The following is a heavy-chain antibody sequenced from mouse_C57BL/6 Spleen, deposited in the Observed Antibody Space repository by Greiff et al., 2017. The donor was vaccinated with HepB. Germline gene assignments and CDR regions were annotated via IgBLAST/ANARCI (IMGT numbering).Heavy chain of an antibody. Sequence: VQLQESGPELVKPGASVKISCKASGYAFSSSWMNWVKQRPGQGLEWIGRIYPGDGDTNYNGKFKGKATLTADKSSSTAYMQLSSLTSEDSAVYFCARRGEKDLDYWGQGNTLTVSS. CDR3: ARRGEKDLDY. CDR1: GYAFSSSW. V-gene: IGHV1-82*01. J-gene: IGHJ2*01. CDR2: IYPGDGDT.